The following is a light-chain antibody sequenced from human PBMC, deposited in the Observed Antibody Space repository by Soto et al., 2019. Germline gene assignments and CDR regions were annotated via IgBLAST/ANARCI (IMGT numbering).Light chain of an antibody. J-gene: IGLJ2*01. CDR2: YDD. CDR1: SSNVGNNA. CDR3: AVWDDSLNGVV. V-gene: IGLV1-36*01. Sequence: QSVLTQPPSVSEAPRQRVTISCSGSSSNVGNNAVNWYQQLPGKAPKLLIYYDDLLPSGVSDRFSGSNSGTSASLAISGLQSEDEADYYCAVWDDSLNGVVFGGGTKVTVL.